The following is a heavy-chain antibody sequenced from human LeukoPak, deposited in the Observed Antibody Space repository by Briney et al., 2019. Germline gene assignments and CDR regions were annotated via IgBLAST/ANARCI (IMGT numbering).Heavy chain of an antibody. Sequence: GGSLRLSCAASGFTFSSYAMSWVRQAPGKGLEWVSAISGSGGSTYYADSVKGRFTISRDNSKNTLYLQMNSLRAEDTAVYYCAKDPEHFDWLLRGYFDYWAREPWSPSPQ. V-gene: IGHV3-23*01. J-gene: IGHJ4*02. CDR3: AKDPEHFDWLLRGYFDY. CDR1: GFTFSSYA. CDR2: ISGSGGST. D-gene: IGHD3-9*01.